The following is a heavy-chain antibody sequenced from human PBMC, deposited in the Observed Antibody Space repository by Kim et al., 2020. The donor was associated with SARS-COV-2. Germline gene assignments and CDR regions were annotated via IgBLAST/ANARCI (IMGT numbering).Heavy chain of an antibody. CDR1: GYTLTELS. J-gene: IGHJ6*02. CDR2: FDPEDGET. D-gene: IGHD4-17*01. V-gene: IGHV1-24*01. CDR3: ATSDVTTTDYYYYGMDV. Sequence: ASVKVSCKVSGYTLTELSMHWVRQAPGKGLEWMGGFDPEDGETIYAQKFQGRVTMTEDTSTDTVYMELSSLRSEDTAVYYCATSDVTTTDYYYYGMDVWGQGTTVTVSS.